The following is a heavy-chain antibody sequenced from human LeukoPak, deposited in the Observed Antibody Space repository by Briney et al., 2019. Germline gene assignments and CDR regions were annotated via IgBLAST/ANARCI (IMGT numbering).Heavy chain of an antibody. J-gene: IGHJ4*02. Sequence: PSETLSLTCTVSGGSLSSYYWSWIRQPPGKGLEWIGYIYYSGSTNYNPSLKSRVTISVDTSKNHFSLKLSSVTAADTAVYYCARLPDYGDNAFDYWGQGTLVTVSS. CDR3: ARLPDYGDNAFDY. CDR2: IYYSGST. D-gene: IGHD4-17*01. CDR1: GGSLSSYY. V-gene: IGHV4-59*08.